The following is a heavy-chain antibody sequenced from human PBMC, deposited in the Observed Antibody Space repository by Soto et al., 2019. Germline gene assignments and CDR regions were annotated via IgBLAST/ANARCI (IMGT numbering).Heavy chain of an antibody. V-gene: IGHV4-31*03. D-gene: IGHD3-22*01. J-gene: IGHJ6*02. CDR3: ARERNYDSSGYSYYYGMDV. CDR2: IYYSGST. Sequence: QVQLQESGPGLVKPSQTLSLTCTVSGGSISSGGYYWSWIRQHPGKGLEWIGYIYYSGSTYYNPSLKSRVTISVDTSKNQFSLKLSSVTAADTAVYYCARERNYDSSGYSYYYGMDVWGQGTTGTVSS. CDR1: GGSISSGGYY.